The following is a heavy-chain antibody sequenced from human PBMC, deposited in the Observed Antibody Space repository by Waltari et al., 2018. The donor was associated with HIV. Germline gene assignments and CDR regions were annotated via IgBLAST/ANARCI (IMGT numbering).Heavy chain of an antibody. V-gene: IGHV3-33*03. CDR2: VRYDGSHE. J-gene: IGHJ4*03. Sequence: QVHVVESGGAVVQPGGSLRLPCTAPGVNINIYDIHWVRQAPGRGLEWVAGVRYDGSHEYYGDAVKGRFTISRDNSKNAIFLEMTVLRLEDTANYHCAKDGAPGRDAVFDTWGQGTLVTV. D-gene: IGHD1-26*01. CDR3: AKDGAPGRDAVFDT. CDR1: GVNINIYD.